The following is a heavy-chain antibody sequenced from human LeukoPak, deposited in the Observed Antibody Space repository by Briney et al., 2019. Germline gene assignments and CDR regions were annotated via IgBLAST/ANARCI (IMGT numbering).Heavy chain of an antibody. CDR3: AKDRIVLTVYAFDS. Sequence: GGSLRLSCAASGFSFSKYAVSWVRQVPGKGLEWVSTLSGSGATSSYADSVQGRFSISRDNSNNTLYLQMNSLRAEDTALYYCAKDRIVLTVYAFDSWGQGTLVTVSS. CDR2: LSGSGATS. D-gene: IGHD2-8*01. CDR1: GFSFSKYA. V-gene: IGHV3-23*01. J-gene: IGHJ4*02.